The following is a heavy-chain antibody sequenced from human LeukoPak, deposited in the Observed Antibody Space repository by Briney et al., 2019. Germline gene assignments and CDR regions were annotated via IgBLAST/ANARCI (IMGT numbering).Heavy chain of an antibody. J-gene: IGHJ5*02. Sequence: ASVKVSCKASGYTSTSYYMHWVRQAPGQGLEWMGIINPSGGSTSYAQKFQGRVTMTRDTSTSTVYMELSSLRSEDTAVYYCARDLYSYDSSGYYYGWFDPWGQGTLVTVSS. D-gene: IGHD3-22*01. V-gene: IGHV1-46*03. CDR2: INPSGGST. CDR1: GYTSTSYY. CDR3: ARDLYSYDSSGYYYGWFDP.